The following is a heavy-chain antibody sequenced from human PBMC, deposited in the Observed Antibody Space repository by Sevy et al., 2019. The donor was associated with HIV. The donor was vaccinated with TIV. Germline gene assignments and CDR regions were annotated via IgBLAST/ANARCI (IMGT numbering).Heavy chain of an antibody. CDR2: IHADGSS. J-gene: IGHJ6*02. D-gene: IGHD1-26*01. CDR1: GFNVNDNY. V-gene: IGHV3-53*01. Sequence: GGSLRLSCAASGFNVNDNYMTWVRQAPGKGLEWVSIIHADGSSYYADSVKGRFTMSGEDSKNIVNLLLISLRADDTTVYYCARDRSFCGNECYLYYYYGMDVWGQGTAVTVSS. CDR3: ARDRSFCGNECYLYYYYGMDV.